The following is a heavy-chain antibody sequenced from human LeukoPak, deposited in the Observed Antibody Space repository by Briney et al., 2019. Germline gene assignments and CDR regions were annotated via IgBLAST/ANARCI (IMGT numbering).Heavy chain of an antibody. Sequence: GGSLRLSCAASGFTFSSYSMNWVRQAPGKGLEWVSSISSSSSYIYYADSVKGRFTISRDNAKNSLYLQTNSLRAEDTAVYYCARGQWIQLWHPDYWGQGTLVTVSS. J-gene: IGHJ4*02. CDR1: GFTFSSYS. CDR3: ARGQWIQLWHPDY. D-gene: IGHD5-18*01. CDR2: ISSSSSYI. V-gene: IGHV3-21*01.